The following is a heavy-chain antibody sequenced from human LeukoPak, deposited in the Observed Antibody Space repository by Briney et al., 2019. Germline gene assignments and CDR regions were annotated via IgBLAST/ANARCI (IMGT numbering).Heavy chain of an antibody. CDR1: GGSISSGDYY. Sequence: PSQTLSLTCTVSGGSISSGDYYWSWIRQPPGKGLEWIGYMYYSGSTYYDPSLKSRVTISIDTSKNQFSLKLSSVTAADTAVYYCARPYYYDSRIDPWGQGTLVTVSS. D-gene: IGHD3-22*01. V-gene: IGHV4-30-4*01. CDR2: MYYSGST. J-gene: IGHJ5*02. CDR3: ARPYYYDSRIDP.